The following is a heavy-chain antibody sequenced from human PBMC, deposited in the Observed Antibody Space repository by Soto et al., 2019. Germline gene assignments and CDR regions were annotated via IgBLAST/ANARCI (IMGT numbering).Heavy chain of an antibody. J-gene: IGHJ6*02. D-gene: IGHD2-21*01. CDR3: ARDCGGDCSYAMDV. CDR2: IYHSGST. CDR1: GGSISSGGYS. V-gene: IGHV4-30-2*01. Sequence: TLSLTCAVSGGSISSGGYSWSWIRQPPGKGLEWIGYIYHSGSTYYNPSLKSRVTISVDSSKNQFSLKLTFVTAADTAVYYCARDCGGDCSYAMDVWGQGTTVTVSS.